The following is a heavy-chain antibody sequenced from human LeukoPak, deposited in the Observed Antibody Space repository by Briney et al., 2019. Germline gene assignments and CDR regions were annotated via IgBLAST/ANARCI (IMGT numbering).Heavy chain of an antibody. V-gene: IGHV3-23*01. CDR1: GFTFSSYE. D-gene: IGHD4-17*01. CDR2: ISGNGGST. J-gene: IGHJ3*02. CDR3: AKETVPHDAFDI. Sequence: GGSLRLSCAASGFTFSSYEMNWVRQAPGKGLEWVSAISGNGGSTYYADSVKGRFTISRDNSKNTLDLQMNSLRVEDTAVYYCAKETVPHDAFDIWGQGTMVTVSS.